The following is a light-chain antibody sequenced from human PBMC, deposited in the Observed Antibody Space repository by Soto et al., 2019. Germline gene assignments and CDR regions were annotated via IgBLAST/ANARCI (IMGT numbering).Light chain of an antibody. CDR1: SSNIGNNY. J-gene: IGLJ2*01. CDR3: GTWDSSLSAVV. V-gene: IGLV1-51*01. CDR2: DNN. Sequence: QSVLTQPPSVSAAPGQKVTISCTGSSSNIGNNYVSWYQQLPGTAPKPLIYDNNKRPSGIPDRFSGSKSGTSATLGITGLQTGDEADYYCGTWDSSLSAVVFGGGTKRTVL.